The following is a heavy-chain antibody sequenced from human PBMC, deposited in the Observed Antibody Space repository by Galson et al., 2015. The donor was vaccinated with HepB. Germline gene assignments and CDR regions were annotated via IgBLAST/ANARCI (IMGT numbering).Heavy chain of an antibody. Sequence: SLRLSCAASGFTFSSYGMHWVRQAPGKGLEWVAVIWYDGSNKYYADSVKGRFTISRDNSKNTLYLQMNSLRAEDTAVYYCARDVVPTSYYYCGMDVWGQGTTVTVSS. D-gene: IGHD2-2*01. CDR1: GFTFSSYG. CDR3: ARDVVPTSYYYCGMDV. CDR2: IWYDGSNK. V-gene: IGHV3-33*01. J-gene: IGHJ6*02.